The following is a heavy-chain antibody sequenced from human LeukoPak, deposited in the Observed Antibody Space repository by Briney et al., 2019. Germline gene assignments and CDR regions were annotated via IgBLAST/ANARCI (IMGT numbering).Heavy chain of an antibody. CDR3: ARGTGFGVVILYYYGMDV. Sequence: GASVKVSCKASGYTFTSYDINWVRQATGQGLGWMGWMNPNSGNTGYAQKFQGRVTMTRNTSISTAYMELSSLRSEDTAVYYCARGTGFGVVILYYYGMDVWGQGTTVTVSS. J-gene: IGHJ6*02. CDR1: GYTFTSYD. V-gene: IGHV1-8*01. CDR2: MNPNSGNT. D-gene: IGHD3-3*01.